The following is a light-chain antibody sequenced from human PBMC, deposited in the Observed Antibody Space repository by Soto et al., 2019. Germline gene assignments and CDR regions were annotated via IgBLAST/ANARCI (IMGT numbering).Light chain of an antibody. CDR2: EAS. V-gene: IGLV2-23*01. J-gene: IGLJ3*02. CDR3: CAYAGSSTWV. CDR1: SSDVGSYNL. Sequence: QSALTQPASVSGSPGQSITVSCSGTSSDVGSYNLVSWYQQHPGKAPKLIIYEASKRPSGVSNHFSGSKSGNTASLTISGLQPEDEADYYCCAYAGSSTWVFGGGTKLTVL.